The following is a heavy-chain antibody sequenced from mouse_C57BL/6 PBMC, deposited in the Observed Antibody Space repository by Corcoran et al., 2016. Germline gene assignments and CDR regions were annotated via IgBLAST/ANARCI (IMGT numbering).Heavy chain of an antibody. CDR2: IIPNNGGT. D-gene: IGHD1-1*01. CDR3: ARSLTATLYRSSYVFDY. Sequence: EVQLQQSGPELVKPGASVKIPCKVSGYTFTDDNMDWVKQSHGKSLKWIGNIIPNNGGTSYNQKFKGKATFTVGKSSSTAYMELSTLTSEDTAVYYCARSLTATLYRSSYVFDYWSQGTTLTVSS. CDR1: GYTFTDDN. J-gene: IGHJ2*01. V-gene: IGHV1-18*01.